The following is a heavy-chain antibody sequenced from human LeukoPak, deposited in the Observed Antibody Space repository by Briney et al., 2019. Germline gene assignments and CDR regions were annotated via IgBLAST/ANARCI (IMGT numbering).Heavy chain of an antibody. CDR3: ARAEEAGTSNYFDY. Sequence: GGSLRLSCAASGFTFSNYGMHWVRQAPGKGLEWVALISFDGSQKYYADSVKGRFTISRDNSKSTVYLQMNSLRVEDAAVYYCARAEEAGTSNYFDYWGQGTLVTVSS. CDR2: ISFDGSQK. V-gene: IGHV3-30*02. J-gene: IGHJ4*02. D-gene: IGHD6-19*01. CDR1: GFTFSNYG.